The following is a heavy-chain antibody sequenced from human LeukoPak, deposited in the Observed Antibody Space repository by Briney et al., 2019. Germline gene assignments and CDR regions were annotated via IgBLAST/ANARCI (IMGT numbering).Heavy chain of an antibody. CDR2: INSDGSST. CDR1: GFTFSSYW. D-gene: IGHD3-10*01. CDR3: ARVATGSYDWFDP. Sequence: GGSLRLSCAASGFTFSSYWMHWVRQAPEKGLVWVSRINSDGSSTSYADSVKGRFTISRDNAKNTLYLQMNSLRAEDTAVYYCARVATGSYDWFDPWGQGTLVTVSS. V-gene: IGHV3-74*01. J-gene: IGHJ5*02.